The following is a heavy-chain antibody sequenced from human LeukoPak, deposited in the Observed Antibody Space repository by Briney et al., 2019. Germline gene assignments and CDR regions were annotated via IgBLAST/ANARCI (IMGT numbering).Heavy chain of an antibody. CDR3: ARAVLAGFGNFDY. CDR2: INPNSGGT. Sequence: ASVKVSCKASGYTYTGYYMHWVRQAPGQGLEWMGWINPNSGGTKTAQTFQGRVTMTRDTSISTAYMELSRLRSDDTAVYFCARAVLAGFGNFDYWGQGTLVTVSS. CDR1: GYTYTGYY. V-gene: IGHV1-2*02. J-gene: IGHJ4*02. D-gene: IGHD6-19*01.